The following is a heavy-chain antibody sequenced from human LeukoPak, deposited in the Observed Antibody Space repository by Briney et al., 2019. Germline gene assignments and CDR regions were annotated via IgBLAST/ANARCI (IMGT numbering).Heavy chain of an antibody. V-gene: IGHV3-48*03. CDR2: ISSSGGTT. CDR3: ARDSFSSGWFLFDY. CDR1: GFTFNSYE. J-gene: IGHJ4*02. D-gene: IGHD6-19*01. Sequence: PGGSLRLSCAASGFTFNSYEMNWVRQAPGKGLEWVSYISSSGGTTYYADSMKGRFTISRDNAKNSLYLQMNSLKAEDTAVYYCARDSFSSGWFLFDYWGQGALVTVSS.